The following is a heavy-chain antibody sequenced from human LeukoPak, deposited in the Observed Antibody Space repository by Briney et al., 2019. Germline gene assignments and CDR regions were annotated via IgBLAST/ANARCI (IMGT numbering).Heavy chain of an antibody. CDR1: GGSISSYY. Sequence: PSETLSLTCTVSGGSISSYYWSWIRQPPGKGLEWIGYIYYSGSTNYNPSLKSRVTISVGTSKNQFSLKLSSVTAADTAVYYCARRGYSNYEDYWGQGTLVTVSS. D-gene: IGHD4-11*01. J-gene: IGHJ4*02. V-gene: IGHV4-59*08. CDR2: IYYSGST. CDR3: ARRGYSNYEDY.